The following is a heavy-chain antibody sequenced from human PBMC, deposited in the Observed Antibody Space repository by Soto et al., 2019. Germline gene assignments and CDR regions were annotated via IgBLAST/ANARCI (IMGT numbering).Heavy chain of an antibody. CDR3: ASSGHSSGWYGHFDY. V-gene: IGHV1-2*04. D-gene: IGHD6-19*01. Sequence: ASVKVSCKASGYTFTGYYMHWVRQASGQGLEWMGWINPNSGGTNYAQKFQGWVTMTRDTSISTAYMELSRLRSDDTAVYYCASSGHSSGWYGHFDYWGQGTLVTVSS. CDR2: INPNSGGT. CDR1: GYTFTGYY. J-gene: IGHJ4*02.